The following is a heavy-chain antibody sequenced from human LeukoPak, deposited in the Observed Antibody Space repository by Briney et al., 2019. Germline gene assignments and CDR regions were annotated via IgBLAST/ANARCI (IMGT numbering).Heavy chain of an antibody. CDR3: ARVNRVTAIQELDY. CDR1: GFTFSDYY. J-gene: IGHJ4*02. CDR2: ISSSGSTV. Sequence: PGGSLRLSCAASGFTFSDYYMTWIRQAPGKGLEWVSCISSSGSTVFYAGSAKGRFTISRDNAKSSLFLQMNSLRAEDTAVYYCARVNRVTAIQELDYWGQGTLVTVSS. V-gene: IGHV3-11*01. D-gene: IGHD2-21*02.